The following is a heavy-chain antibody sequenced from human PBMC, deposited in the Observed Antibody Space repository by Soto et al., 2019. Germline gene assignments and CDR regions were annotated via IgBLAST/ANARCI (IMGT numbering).Heavy chain of an antibody. D-gene: IGHD3-10*01. CDR2: ISAYNGNT. CDR1: GYTFTSYG. Sequence: GASVKVSCKASGYTFTSYGISWVRQAPGQGLEWMGWISAYNGNTNYAQKLQGRVTMTTDTSTSTAYMELRSLRSDDTAVYYCAGVDYYGSGSYPPNAFDIWGQGTMVTVSS. J-gene: IGHJ3*02. CDR3: AGVDYYGSGSYPPNAFDI. V-gene: IGHV1-18*01.